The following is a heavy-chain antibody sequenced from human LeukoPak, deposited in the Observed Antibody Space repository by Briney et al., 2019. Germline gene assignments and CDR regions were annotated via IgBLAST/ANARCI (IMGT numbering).Heavy chain of an antibody. Sequence: ASVKVSCKASGYTFTSYYMHWVRQAPEQGLEWMGIINPSGGSTNYAQKFQGRVTMTRDTSTSTVYMELSSLRSEDTAVYYCARFAVHRRITVAGQFGLDYWGQGTLVSVSS. V-gene: IGHV1-46*01. D-gene: IGHD6-19*01. CDR1: GYTFTSYY. CDR3: ARFAVHRRITVAGQFGLDY. CDR2: INPSGGST. J-gene: IGHJ4*02.